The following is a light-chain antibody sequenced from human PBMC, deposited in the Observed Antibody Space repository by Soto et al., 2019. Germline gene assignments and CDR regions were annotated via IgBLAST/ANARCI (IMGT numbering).Light chain of an antibody. J-gene: IGKJ1*01. CDR2: GAS. Sequence: DIVLTQSPGTLSLSPGERATLSCRASQSVSSSFLAWYQQKPGQAPRLLIYGASSSATGIPDRFSGSGSGTDFTLTISRLEPEDFAVYYCQQYGSSPTWTFGQGTKVEIK. CDR3: QQYGSSPTWT. CDR1: QSVSSSF. V-gene: IGKV3-20*01.